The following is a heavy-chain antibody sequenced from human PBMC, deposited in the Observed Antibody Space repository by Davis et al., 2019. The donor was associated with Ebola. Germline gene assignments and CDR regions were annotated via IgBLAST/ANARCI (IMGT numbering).Heavy chain of an antibody. CDR2: ITPYNGNT. D-gene: IGHD2-15*01. CDR3: ARGRLYCSSGSCQHNWFDP. Sequence: AASVKVSCKASGYTFTSYGISWVRQAPGQGLEWMEWITPYNGNTNYAQKLQDRVTMTTDTSTSTAYMELRSLGSDDTAVYFCARGRLYCSSGSCQHNWFDPWGQGTLVTVSS. V-gene: IGHV1-18*01. J-gene: IGHJ5*02. CDR1: GYTFTSYG.